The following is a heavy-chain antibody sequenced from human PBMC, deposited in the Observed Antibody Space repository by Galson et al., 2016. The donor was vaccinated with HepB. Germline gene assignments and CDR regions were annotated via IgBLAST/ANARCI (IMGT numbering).Heavy chain of an antibody. CDR3: ARDSFTIFGVTPNWFDP. V-gene: IGHV3-33*01. D-gene: IGHD3-3*01. J-gene: IGHJ5*02. CDR2: ILYDGSKK. CDR1: GFTFSRYG. Sequence: SLRLSCAASGFTFSRYGMHWVRQAPGKGLEWVAVILYDGSKKYYADSVKGRFTISRDNSKNTLYLQMNSLRAEDTAVYYCARDSFTIFGVTPNWFDPWGQGTLVTVSP.